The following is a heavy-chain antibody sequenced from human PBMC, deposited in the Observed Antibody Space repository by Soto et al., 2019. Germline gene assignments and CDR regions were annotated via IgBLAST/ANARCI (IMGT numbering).Heavy chain of an antibody. CDR2: ISGSGGST. Sequence: GGSLRLSCAASGFTFSSYAMNWVRQAPGKGLEWVSAISGSGGSTYYADSVKGRFNIPRENSKNTLYLQMNSLRAEDTAVYYCEKNRPEAIVVVVAATNWFDPWGQGT. D-gene: IGHD2-15*01. CDR1: GFTFSSYA. V-gene: IGHV3-23*01. CDR3: EKNRPEAIVVVVAATNWFDP. J-gene: IGHJ5*02.